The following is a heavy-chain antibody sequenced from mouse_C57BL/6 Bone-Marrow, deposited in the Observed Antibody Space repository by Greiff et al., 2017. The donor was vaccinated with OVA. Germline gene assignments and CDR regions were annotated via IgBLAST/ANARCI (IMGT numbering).Heavy chain of an antibody. CDR2: INYDGSST. CDR3: ARDNYYGSSYGYAMDY. J-gene: IGHJ4*01. CDR1: GFTFSDYY. Sequence: EVKLMESEGGLVQPGSSMKLSCTASGFTFSDYYMAWVRQVPEKGLEWVANINYDGSSTYYLDSLKSRFIISRDNAKNILYLQMSSLKSEDTATYYCARDNYYGSSYGYAMDYWGQGTSVTVSS. D-gene: IGHD1-1*01. V-gene: IGHV5-16*01.